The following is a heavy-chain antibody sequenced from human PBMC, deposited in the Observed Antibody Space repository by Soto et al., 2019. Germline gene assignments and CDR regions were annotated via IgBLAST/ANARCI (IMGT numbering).Heavy chain of an antibody. J-gene: IGHJ6*02. CDR3: ARDLFGVPSYYGMDV. CDR2: IYYSGST. Sequence: QVQLQESGPGLVKPSQTLSLTCTVSGGSISSGDYYWSWIRQPPGKGLEWIGYIYYSGSTYYNPSLKSRVTISVDTSKNQFSLKLSSVTAADTAVYYCARDLFGVPSYYGMDVWGQGTTVTVSS. CDR1: GGSISSGDYY. D-gene: IGHD3-10*02. V-gene: IGHV4-30-4*01.